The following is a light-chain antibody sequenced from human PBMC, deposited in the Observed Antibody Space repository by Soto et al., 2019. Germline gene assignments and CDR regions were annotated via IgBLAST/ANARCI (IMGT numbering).Light chain of an antibody. CDR3: GTWDSSLSAVV. V-gene: IGLV1-51*01. J-gene: IGLJ2*01. CDR2: DNY. Sequence: QSVLTQPPSVSGAPGQKVTISCSGSSSNVGNNYVSWYQQLPGTAPKLLIYDNYRRPSGIPDRFSGSKSGTSATLGITGLQTGDEADYYCGTWDSSLSAVVFGGGTQLTVL. CDR1: SSNVGNNY.